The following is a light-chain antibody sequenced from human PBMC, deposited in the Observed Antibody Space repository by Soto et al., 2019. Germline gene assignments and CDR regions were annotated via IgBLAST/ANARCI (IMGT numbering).Light chain of an antibody. V-gene: IGKV1-5*01. J-gene: IGKJ4*01. CDR2: DAS. CDR3: QQYDNYPLT. CDR1: QSVRSW. Sequence: IQMTQSPSTLSASVGDRFTITCRASQSVRSWLAWYQQKPGRAPKFLIYDASSLESGVPSRFSGSGSGTEFTLTISNLQPDDFATYYCQQYDNYPLTFGGGTKVDI.